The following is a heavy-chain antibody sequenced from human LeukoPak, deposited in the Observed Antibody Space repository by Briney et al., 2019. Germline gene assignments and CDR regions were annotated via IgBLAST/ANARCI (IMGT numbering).Heavy chain of an antibody. Sequence: RGSLRLSCAASGFTFSSYGMHWVRQAPGKGLEWVAFIRYDGSNKYYADSVKGRFTISRDNSKNTLYLQMNSLRAEDTAVYYCAKDPGGSYWGVFDYWGQGTLVTVSS. CDR3: AKDPGGSYWGVFDY. CDR1: GFTFSSYG. V-gene: IGHV3-30*02. J-gene: IGHJ4*02. CDR2: IRYDGSNK. D-gene: IGHD1-26*01.